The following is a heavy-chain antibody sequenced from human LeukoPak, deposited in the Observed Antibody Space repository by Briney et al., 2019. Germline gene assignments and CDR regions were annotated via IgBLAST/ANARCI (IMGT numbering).Heavy chain of an antibody. Sequence: GASVKVSCKASGYTFTSYYMHWVRQAPGQGLEWMGIINPSSGSTSYEQKFQGRVTMTSDTSKSTVYMELSSLRSEDTAVYYCAREPPGYAFDIWGQGTMVTVSS. J-gene: IGHJ3*02. D-gene: IGHD3-10*01. CDR3: AREPPGYAFDI. CDR2: INPSSGST. CDR1: GYTFTSYY. V-gene: IGHV1-46*03.